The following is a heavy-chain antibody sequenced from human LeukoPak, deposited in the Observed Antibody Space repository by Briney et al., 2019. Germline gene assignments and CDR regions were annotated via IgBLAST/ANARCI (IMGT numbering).Heavy chain of an antibody. CDR1: GFTFSSYS. D-gene: IGHD2-15*01. CDR3: ARFGGGYGMDV. V-gene: IGHV3-21*01. Sequence: PGGSLRLSCAASGFTFSSYSMNWVRQAPGKGLEWVSSISSSSSYIYYADSVKGRFTISRDNAKNSLYLQLNSLRAEDTAVYYCARFGGGYGMDVWGQGTTVTVSS. CDR2: ISSSSSYI. J-gene: IGHJ6*02.